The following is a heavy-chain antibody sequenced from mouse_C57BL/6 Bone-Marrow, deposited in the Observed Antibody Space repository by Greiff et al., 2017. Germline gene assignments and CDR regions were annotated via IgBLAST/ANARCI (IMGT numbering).Heavy chain of an antibody. V-gene: IGHV5-4*01. CDR1: GFTFSSYA. J-gene: IGHJ1*03. D-gene: IGHD1-1*01. CDR2: ISDGGSYT. Sequence: EVQLVESGGGLVKPGGSLKLSCAASGFTFSSYAMSWVRQTPEKRLEWVATISDGGSYTYYPDNVKGRFTISRDNAKNNLYLQMSHLKSEDTAIYYCARDITTVVYFDVWGTGTTVTVSS. CDR3: ARDITTVVYFDV.